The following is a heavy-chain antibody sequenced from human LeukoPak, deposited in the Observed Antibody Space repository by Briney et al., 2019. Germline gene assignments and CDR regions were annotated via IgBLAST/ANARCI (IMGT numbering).Heavy chain of an antibody. Sequence: ASVKVSCKASGGTFSSYAISWVRQAPGQGLEWMGGINTKSGRTSSARKFQGRVTMTRDPSITTVYMDMAWLTSDDTAIYFCARADFIDAGPYLIGPWGQGTLVTVSS. J-gene: IGHJ5*02. CDR1: GGTFSSYA. V-gene: IGHV1-2*02. CDR2: INTKSGRT. D-gene: IGHD3-3*01. CDR3: ARADFIDAGPYLIGP.